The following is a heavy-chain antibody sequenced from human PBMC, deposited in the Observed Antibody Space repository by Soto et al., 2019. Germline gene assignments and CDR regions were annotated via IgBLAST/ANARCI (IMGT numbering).Heavy chain of an antibody. Sequence: GESLKISCKGSGYSFTSYWIGWVRQMPGKGLEWMGIIYPGDSDTRYSPSFQGQVTISADKSISTAYLQWSSLKASDTAMYYCARHPPYDFWGGYYTEGDDYYYGMDVWGQGTTVTVSS. D-gene: IGHD3-3*01. CDR3: ARHPPYDFWGGYYTEGDDYYYGMDV. CDR2: IYPGDSDT. CDR1: GYSFTSYW. V-gene: IGHV5-51*01. J-gene: IGHJ6*02.